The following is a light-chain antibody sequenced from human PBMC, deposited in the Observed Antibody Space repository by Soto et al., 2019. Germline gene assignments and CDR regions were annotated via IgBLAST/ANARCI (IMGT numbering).Light chain of an antibody. CDR3: SSYTSSSTLV. CDR2: DVS. CDR1: SSDVGGYNY. J-gene: IGLJ2*01. Sequence: QSVLTQPASVSGSPGQSITISCTGTSSDVGGYNYVSWYQQHPGKAPKLMIYDVSNRPSGVSNRFSGSKSGNTGSLTISGLQAEDEADYYCSSYTSSSTLVFGGGTKLTVL. V-gene: IGLV2-14*01.